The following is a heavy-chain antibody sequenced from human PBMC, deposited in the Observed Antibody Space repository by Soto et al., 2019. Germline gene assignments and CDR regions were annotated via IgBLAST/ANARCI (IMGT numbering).Heavy chain of an antibody. CDR2: IYPGDSDT. J-gene: IGHJ5*02. Sequence: GESLKISCKGSGYSFSSYWIGWVRQMPGKGLGWMGIIYPGDSDTRYSPSFQGQVTISADKSISTAYLQWSSLKASDTAMYYCARQNYDILTGYNWFDPWGQGTLVTVSS. V-gene: IGHV5-51*01. CDR3: ARQNYDILTGYNWFDP. CDR1: GYSFSSYW. D-gene: IGHD3-9*01.